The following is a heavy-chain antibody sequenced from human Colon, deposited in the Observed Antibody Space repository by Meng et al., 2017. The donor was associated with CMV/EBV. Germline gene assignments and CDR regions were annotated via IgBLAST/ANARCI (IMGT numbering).Heavy chain of an antibody. D-gene: IGHD1-26*01. Sequence: GESLKISCAASGFTFSDAWMSWVRQAPGKGLEWLGRIKSKTDGEATDYAAPVKGRFTSSRDDSKNMVFLQMNSLTIEDTGVYYCTKDSRYSGTYSGNFDHWGPGTLVTVSS. CDR2: IKSKTDGEAT. CDR3: TKDSRYSGTYSGNFDH. CDR1: GFTFSDAW. V-gene: IGHV3-15*05. J-gene: IGHJ4*02.